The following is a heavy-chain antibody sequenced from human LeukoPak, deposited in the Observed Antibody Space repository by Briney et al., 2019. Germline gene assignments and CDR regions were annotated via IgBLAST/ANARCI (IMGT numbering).Heavy chain of an antibody. CDR2: ISGYNGNT. D-gene: IGHD3-10*01. J-gene: IGHJ4*02. Sequence: ASVKASCKASGYTFNNSDFSWVRQAPGQGLEWMGWISGWISGYNGNTSYAQKFQGRVTVTTDTSTTTAYLDLRSLRSDDTAVYYCARDWTVRGVIPHWGQGTLVTVSS. CDR3: ARDWTVRGVIPH. V-gene: IGHV1-18*01. CDR1: GYTFNNSD.